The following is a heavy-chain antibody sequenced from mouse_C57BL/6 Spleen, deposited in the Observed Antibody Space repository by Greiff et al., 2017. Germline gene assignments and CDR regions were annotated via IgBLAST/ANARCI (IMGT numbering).Heavy chain of an antibody. CDR3: ARITTVVGYFDV. D-gene: IGHD1-1*01. Sequence: DVKLVESGAELVKPGASVKLSCTASGFNIKDYYMHWVKQRTEQGLEWIGRIDPEDGETKYAPKFQGKATITADTSSNTAYLQLSSLTSEDTAVYYCARITTVVGYFDVWGTGTTVTVSS. V-gene: IGHV14-2*01. J-gene: IGHJ1*03. CDR2: IDPEDGET. CDR1: GFNIKDYY.